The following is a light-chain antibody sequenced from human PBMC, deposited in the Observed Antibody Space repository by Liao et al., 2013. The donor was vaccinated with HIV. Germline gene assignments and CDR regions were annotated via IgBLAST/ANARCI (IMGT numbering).Light chain of an antibody. CDR1: KLGDKF. J-gene: IGLJ2*01. CDR2: QDE. CDR3: QAWDTTTAV. Sequence: SYVLTQAPSVSVSPGQTASIACSGDKLGDKFACWYQQKPGQSPLLVIFQDERRPSGVPERFSGSNSGNTATLTISGTQAMDEADYYCQAWDTTTAVFGGGTKLTVL. V-gene: IGLV3-1*01.